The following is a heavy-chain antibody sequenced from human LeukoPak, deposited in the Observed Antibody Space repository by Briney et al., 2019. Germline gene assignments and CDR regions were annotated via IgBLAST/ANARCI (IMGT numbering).Heavy chain of an antibody. CDR3: AKWSSSQESYWYFDL. CDR1: GFTFSSYA. CDR2: ISGSGGST. Sequence: GGSLRLSCAASGFTFSSYAMSWVRQAPGKGLEWVSAISGSGGSTYYADSVKGRFTISRDNSKNTLYLQMNSLRAEDTAVYYCAKWSSSQESYWYFDLWGRGTLVTVSS. V-gene: IGHV3-23*01. J-gene: IGHJ2*01. D-gene: IGHD6-13*01.